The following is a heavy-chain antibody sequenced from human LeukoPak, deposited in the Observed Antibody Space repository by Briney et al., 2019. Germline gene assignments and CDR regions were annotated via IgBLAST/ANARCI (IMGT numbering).Heavy chain of an antibody. V-gene: IGHV3-9*01. CDR3: AKSYGSGSYYTLDY. CDR2: ISWNSGSI. J-gene: IGHJ4*02. D-gene: IGHD3-10*01. Sequence: PGGSLRLSCAASGFTFDDYAMHWVRQAPGKGLEWVSGISWNSGSIGYADSVKGRFTISRDNAKNSLYPQMNSLRAEDTALYYCAKSYGSGSYYTLDYWGQGTLVTVSS. CDR1: GFTFDDYA.